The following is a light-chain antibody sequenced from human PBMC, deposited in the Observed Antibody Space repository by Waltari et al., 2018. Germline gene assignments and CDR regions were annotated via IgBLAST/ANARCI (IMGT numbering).Light chain of an antibody. CDR1: DSDVGAYDL. CDR3: SSYTTSSAPGV. Sequence: QSVLTQPASVSGSPGQSITISCSGPDSDVGAYDLVSWYQQHPGKAPHLIIYEVSNRPSGISNRFSASKSGNTASLTISGLQAEDEADYYCSSYTTSSAPGVFGTGTRVTVL. V-gene: IGLV2-14*01. J-gene: IGLJ1*01. CDR2: EVS.